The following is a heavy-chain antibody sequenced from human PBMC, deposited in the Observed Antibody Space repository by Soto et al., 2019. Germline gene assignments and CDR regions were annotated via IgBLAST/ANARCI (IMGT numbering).Heavy chain of an antibody. CDR3: ASHRTFWPFDS. CDR2: ISYSDGS. V-gene: IGHV4-39*01. CDR1: SNKK. Sequence: SNKKWGWMRQPPGKGLQWIASISYSDGSFYNSSLKSRLTISVDTSKNQFSLSLRSVTAADTAVYYCASHRTFWPFDSWGQGTVVSVSS. J-gene: IGHJ4*02. D-gene: IGHD2-8*01.